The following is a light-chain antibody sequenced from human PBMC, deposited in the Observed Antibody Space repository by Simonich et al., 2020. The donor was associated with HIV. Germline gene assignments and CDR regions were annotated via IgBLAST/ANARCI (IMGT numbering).Light chain of an antibody. J-gene: IGKJ4*01. CDR1: QSISSY. CDR2: AAS. Sequence: DIQMTQSPSSLSASVGDRVTITCRASQSISSYLNWYQQKPGKAPKLLIYAASSLQSGVPSRFSGSGSGTLFTLTISSLQAEDVAVYYCQQYYSTPLTFGGGTKVEIK. V-gene: IGKV1-39*01. CDR3: QQYYSTPLT.